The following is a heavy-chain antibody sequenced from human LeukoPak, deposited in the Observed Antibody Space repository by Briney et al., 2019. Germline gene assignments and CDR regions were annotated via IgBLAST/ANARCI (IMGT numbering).Heavy chain of an antibody. CDR3: ARPGYSYGSGLDY. V-gene: IGHV3-30*14. Sequence: PGGSLRLSCAASGFTVSSNYMSWARQAPGKGLEWVALISYDGSDKDYAKSVKGRFTISRDNSKNTLYLQMNSLRAEDTAVYYCARPGYSYGSGLDYWGQGTLVTVSS. CDR1: GFTVSSNY. J-gene: IGHJ4*02. D-gene: IGHD5-18*01. CDR2: ISYDGSDK.